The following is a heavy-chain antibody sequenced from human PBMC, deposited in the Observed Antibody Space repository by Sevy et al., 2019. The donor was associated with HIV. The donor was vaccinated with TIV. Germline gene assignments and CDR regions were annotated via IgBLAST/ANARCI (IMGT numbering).Heavy chain of an antibody. J-gene: IGHJ4*02. CDR1: GGTFSTYG. D-gene: IGHD6-19*01. Sequence: ASVKVSCKASGGTFSTYGISWVRQAPGQGPEWMGGIILILGTVNYAQKFQGRVTITADEFTKTAYMELSSQSSEDTAVYYCARGGGNGWYYFDYWGQETLVTVSS. V-gene: IGHV1-69*13. CDR2: IILILGTV. CDR3: ARGGGNGWYYFDY.